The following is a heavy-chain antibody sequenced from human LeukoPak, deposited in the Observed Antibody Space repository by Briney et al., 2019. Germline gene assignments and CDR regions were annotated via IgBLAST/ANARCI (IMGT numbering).Heavy chain of an antibody. CDR2: IYYSGST. CDR1: GGSISSYY. CDR3: ARGGAYYDILTGYSYNWFDP. D-gene: IGHD3-9*01. Sequence: PSETLSLTCTVSGGSISSYYWSWIRQPPGKGLEWIGYIYYSGSTNYNPSPKSRVTISVDTSKNQFSLKLSSVTAADTAVYYCARGGAYYDILTGYSYNWFDPWGQGTLVTVSS. V-gene: IGHV4-59*01. J-gene: IGHJ5*02.